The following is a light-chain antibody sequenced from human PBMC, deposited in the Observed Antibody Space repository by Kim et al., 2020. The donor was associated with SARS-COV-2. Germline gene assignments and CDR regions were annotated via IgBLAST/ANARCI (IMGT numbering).Light chain of an antibody. CDR3: AAWDESLDGFLV. Sequence: GQPVTIPCSRSRSNTGSNHVTWCQPVPGTAPKLLIYSNSDRPSGVPDRFTASKSDTSAALAISGLQSEDETTYYCAAWDESLDGFLVFGGGTQLTVL. CDR2: SNS. J-gene: IGLJ2*01. V-gene: IGLV1-44*01. CDR1: RSNTGSNH.